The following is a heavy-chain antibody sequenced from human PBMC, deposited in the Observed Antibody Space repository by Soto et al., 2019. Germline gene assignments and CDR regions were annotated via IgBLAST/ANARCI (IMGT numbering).Heavy chain of an antibody. J-gene: IGHJ6*02. V-gene: IGHV5-51*01. Sequence: GESLKISCKGSGYSFTSYWIGWVRQMPGKGLEWMGIIYPGDSDTRYSPSFQGQVTISADKSISTAYLQWSSLKAPDTAMYYCARAVVAAGYYYGMDVWGQGTTVTVSS. CDR2: IYPGDSDT. D-gene: IGHD2-15*01. CDR3: ARAVVAAGYYYGMDV. CDR1: GYSFTSYW.